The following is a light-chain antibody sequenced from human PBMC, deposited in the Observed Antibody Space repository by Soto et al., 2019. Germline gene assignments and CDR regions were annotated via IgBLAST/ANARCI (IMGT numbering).Light chain of an antibody. J-gene: IGKJ1*01. CDR2: DAS. CDR1: QSVSSN. CDR3: LQDINYPWT. Sequence: EIVMTQSPATLSVSPGERATLSCRASQSVSSNLAWYQQKPGQAPRLLIFDASNRATGIPARFSGSGSGTDFTLAISSLQPEDSATYYCLQDINYPWTFGQGTKVDIK. V-gene: IGKV3D-15*01.